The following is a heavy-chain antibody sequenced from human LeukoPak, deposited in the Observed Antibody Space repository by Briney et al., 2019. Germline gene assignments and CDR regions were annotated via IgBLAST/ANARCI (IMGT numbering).Heavy chain of an antibody. Sequence: ASVKVSCKASGYTFTGYYMHWVRQAPGQGLEWMGWINPNSGGTNYAQKFQGRVTMTRDTSISTAYMELSRLRSDDTAVYYCARDGEMATILHYYMDVWGKGTTVTVSS. CDR2: INPNSGGT. J-gene: IGHJ6*03. CDR3: ARDGEMATILHYYMDV. D-gene: IGHD5-24*01. CDR1: GYTFTGYY. V-gene: IGHV1-2*02.